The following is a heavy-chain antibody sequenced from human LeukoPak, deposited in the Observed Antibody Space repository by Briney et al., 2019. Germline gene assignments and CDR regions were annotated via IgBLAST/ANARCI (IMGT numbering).Heavy chain of an antibody. CDR2: IYHSGST. V-gene: IGHV4-38-2*02. CDR1: GLSVSSVFY. J-gene: IGHJ3*02. Sequence: PSETLSLTCPVSGLSVSSVFYWGWIRQPPGKGLEWIGSIYHSGSTYYNPSLKSRLTMSIDTSTNQLSVSLNSVTAADTAVYYCARGRSGSYYDAFDIWGQGTMVTVSS. D-gene: IGHD1-26*01. CDR3: ARGRSGSYYDAFDI.